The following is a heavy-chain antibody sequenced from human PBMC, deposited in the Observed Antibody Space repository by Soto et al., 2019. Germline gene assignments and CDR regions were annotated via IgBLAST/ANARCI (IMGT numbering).Heavy chain of an antibody. J-gene: IGHJ4*02. V-gene: IGHV1-18*01. Sequence: ASVKVSCKASGYTFSNYGITWVRQAPGQRLEWMGWISTYNGNTNYAQKLQGRVAMTTDTSTSIVYMEVTSLRSDDTAVYYCARAWYCGGGSCYFDSWGLGTLVTVSS. CDR3: ARAWYCGGGSCYFDS. CDR1: GYTFSNYG. D-gene: IGHD2-15*01. CDR2: ISTYNGNT.